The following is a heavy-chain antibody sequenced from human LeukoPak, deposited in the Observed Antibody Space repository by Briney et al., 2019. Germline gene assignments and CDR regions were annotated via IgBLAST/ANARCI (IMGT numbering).Heavy chain of an antibody. CDR2: TVGIGPDT. V-gene: IGHV3-23*01. D-gene: IGHD6-19*01. Sequence: GGSLRLSCAASGFTFTNYAMTWVRQAPGKGLEWVAATVGIGPDTYHADSVKGRFTISRDNSKNILYLQMNSLRAEDTAVYYCAKSARVIAVEIDYWGQGTLVTVSS. CDR1: GFTFTNYA. J-gene: IGHJ4*02. CDR3: AKSARVIAVEIDY.